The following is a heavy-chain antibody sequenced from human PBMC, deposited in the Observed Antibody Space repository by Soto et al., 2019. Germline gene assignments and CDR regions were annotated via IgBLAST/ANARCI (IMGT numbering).Heavy chain of an antibody. CDR1: GYPFTSYG. D-gene: IGHD5-12*01. CDR3: ARGRIVASIHDAFEI. V-gene: IGHV1-18*01. Sequence: QGHLLQSGDEVKTPGASVRVSCRASGYPFTSYGISWVRQAPGQGLEWVAWISASNGNRDTAQKFQGRVTMTLDTSTDTAHMELGDLTSADTGVYYCARGRIVASIHDAFEIWGQGTKVTVSS. J-gene: IGHJ3*02. CDR2: ISASNGNR.